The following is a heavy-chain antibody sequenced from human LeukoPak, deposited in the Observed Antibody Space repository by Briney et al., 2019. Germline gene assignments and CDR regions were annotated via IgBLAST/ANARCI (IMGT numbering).Heavy chain of an antibody. CDR1: GFIFSSYG. J-gene: IGHJ4*02. Sequence: GGSLRLSCAASGFIFSSYGMHWVRQAPGKGLEWVAVIWYDGSNKYYADSVKGRFTISRDNSKNTLYLQMNSLRAEDTAVYFCAGCSGGNCYSGFDYWGQGALVTVSS. CDR2: IWYDGSNK. D-gene: IGHD2-15*01. CDR3: AGCSGGNCYSGFDY. V-gene: IGHV3-33*01.